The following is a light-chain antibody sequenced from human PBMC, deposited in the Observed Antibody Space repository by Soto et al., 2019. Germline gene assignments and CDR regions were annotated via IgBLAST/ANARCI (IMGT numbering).Light chain of an antibody. CDR1: QSVSSN. Sequence: EIVMTQSPATLSVSPGERATLSCRASQSVSSNLAWYQQKPGQAPRLLIYGASSRATGIPDRISGSGSGTDFTLTISRLEPEDFAVYYCQQRSNWPLTFGQGTRLEIK. J-gene: IGKJ5*01. V-gene: IGKV3D-20*02. CDR2: GAS. CDR3: QQRSNWPLT.